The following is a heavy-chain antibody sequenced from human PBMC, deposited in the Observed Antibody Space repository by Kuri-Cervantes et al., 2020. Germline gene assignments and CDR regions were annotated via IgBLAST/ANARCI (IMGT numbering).Heavy chain of an antibody. Sequence: LSLTCAASGFTFSSYAMHWVRQAPGKGLEWVAVISYDGSNKYYADSVKGRFTISRDSSKNTLFLQMDSLRADDTAVYYCANRKNWGPFDSWGQGTLVTVSS. V-gene: IGHV3-30*07. CDR1: GFTFSSYA. D-gene: IGHD7-27*01. CDR3: ANRKNWGPFDS. J-gene: IGHJ5*01. CDR2: ISYDGSNK.